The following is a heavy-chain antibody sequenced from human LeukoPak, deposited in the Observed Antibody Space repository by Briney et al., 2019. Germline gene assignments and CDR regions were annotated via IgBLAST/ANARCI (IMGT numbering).Heavy chain of an antibody. CDR3: ANTLTVAQYYSDY. V-gene: IGHV3-30*02. CDR2: IRYDGSNK. Sequence: GGSLRLSCAASGFTFSSYGMHWVRQAPGKGLEWVAFIRYDGSNKYYADSVKGRFTISRDNSKNTLYLQMNSLRAEDTAVYYCANTLTVAQYYSDYWGQGTLVTVSS. D-gene: IGHD4-23*01. CDR1: GFTFSSYG. J-gene: IGHJ4*02.